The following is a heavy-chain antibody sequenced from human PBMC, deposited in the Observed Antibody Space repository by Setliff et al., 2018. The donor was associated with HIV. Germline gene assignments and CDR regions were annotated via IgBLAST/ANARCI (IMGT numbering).Heavy chain of an antibody. CDR3: AIFDYYGSGSYTDY. Sequence: ASVKVSCKVSGYTLTELSRHWVRQAPGKGLEWMGGFDPEDGETIYAQKFQGRVTMTEDTSTDTAYMELSSLRSEDTAVYYCAIFDYYGSGSYTDYWGQGTLVTVSS. CDR2: FDPEDGET. V-gene: IGHV1-24*01. J-gene: IGHJ4*02. CDR1: GYTLTELS. D-gene: IGHD3-10*01.